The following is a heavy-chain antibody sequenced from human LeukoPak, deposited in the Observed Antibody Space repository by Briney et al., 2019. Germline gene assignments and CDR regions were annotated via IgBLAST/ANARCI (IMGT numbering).Heavy chain of an antibody. CDR3: ARGPESIAAATPFDP. D-gene: IGHD6-13*01. J-gene: IGHJ5*02. Sequence: SETLSLTCAVYGGSFCVYYWSWIRQPPGKGLEWIGEINHSGSTNYNPSLKSRVTISVDTSKNQFSLKLSSVTAADTAVYYCARGPESIAAATPFDPWGQGTLVTVSS. CDR1: GGSFCVYY. V-gene: IGHV4-34*01. CDR2: INHSGST.